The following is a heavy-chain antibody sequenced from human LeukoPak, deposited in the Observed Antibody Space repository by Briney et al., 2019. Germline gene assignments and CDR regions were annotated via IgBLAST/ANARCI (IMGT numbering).Heavy chain of an antibody. Sequence: SETLSLTCAVYGGSFSGYYWSWIRQPPGKGLEWIGEINHSGSTNYNPSLKSRVTISVDTSKNQFSLKLSSVTAADTAVYYCARVITIFGVAIKILYNYMDVWGKGTTVTVSS. D-gene: IGHD3-3*01. CDR2: INHSGST. CDR3: ARVITIFGVAIKILYNYMDV. CDR1: GGSFSGYY. V-gene: IGHV4-34*01. J-gene: IGHJ6*03.